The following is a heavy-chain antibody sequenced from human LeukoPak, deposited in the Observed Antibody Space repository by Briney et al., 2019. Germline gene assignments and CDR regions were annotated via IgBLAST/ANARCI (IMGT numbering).Heavy chain of an antibody. J-gene: IGHJ6*02. CDR3: ARAGAGQSFYYYYYGMDV. Sequence: GDSVQDSCMASGCTFTSYDINWVRQATGQGLEWMGWMNPNSGNTGYAQKFQGRVTMTRNTSISTAYMELSSLRSEDTAVYYCARAGAGQSFYYYYYGMDVWGQGTTVTVSS. CDR2: MNPNSGNT. V-gene: IGHV1-8*01. D-gene: IGHD1-26*01. CDR1: GCTFTSYD.